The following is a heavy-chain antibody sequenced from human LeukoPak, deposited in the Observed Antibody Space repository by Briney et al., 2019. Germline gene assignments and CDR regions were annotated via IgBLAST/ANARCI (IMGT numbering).Heavy chain of an antibody. Sequence: SETLSLTCIASGGSISSYYWNWIRQPPGKGLEWIGYIYYSGSTNYNPSLKSRVTISVDTSKNQFSLKLSSVTAADTAVYFCARQLRGEAVAGHLQPFDYWGQGTLVTVSS. CDR3: ARQLRGEAVAGHLQPFDY. CDR2: IYYSGST. J-gene: IGHJ4*02. D-gene: IGHD6-19*01. V-gene: IGHV4-59*08. CDR1: GGSISSYY.